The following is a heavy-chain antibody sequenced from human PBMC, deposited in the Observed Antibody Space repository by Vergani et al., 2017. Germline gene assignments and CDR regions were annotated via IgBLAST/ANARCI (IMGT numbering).Heavy chain of an antibody. D-gene: IGHD3-9*01. Sequence: QLQLQESGPGLVKPSETLSLTCTVSGGSISSSSYYWGWIRQPPGKGLEWIGSIYYSGSTYYNPSLKSRVTISVDTSKNQFFLKLSSVTAAATAVYYCARVRGITGYYANFDCWGQGTLVTVSS. CDR1: GGSISSSSYY. V-gene: IGHV4-39*07. J-gene: IGHJ4*02. CDR3: ARVRGITGYYANFDC. CDR2: IYYSGST.